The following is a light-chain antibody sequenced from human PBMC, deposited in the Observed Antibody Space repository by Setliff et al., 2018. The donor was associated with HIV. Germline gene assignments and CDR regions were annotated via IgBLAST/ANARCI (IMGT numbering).Light chain of an antibody. V-gene: IGLV1-47*01. J-gene: IGLJ2*01. CDR1: SSNIGNNY. CDR3: AAWDDLSSPDVP. Sequence: QSVLTQPPSVSATPGQTVTMSCSGSSSNIGNNYVYWYQQLPVMAPKLLIYRNNQRPSDVPARFSVAKSGTSASLAISGLRSEDEADYYCAAWDDLSSPDVPFGGGTKGTVL. CDR2: RNN.